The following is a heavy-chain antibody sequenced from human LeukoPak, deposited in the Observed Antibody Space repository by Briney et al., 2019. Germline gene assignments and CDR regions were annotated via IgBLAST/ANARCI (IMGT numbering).Heavy chain of an antibody. CDR3: ARIRSSLTVDY. CDR1: GGSLGRYF. CDR2: IFYTGST. J-gene: IGHJ4*02. Sequence: SETLSLTCTIPGGSLGRYFWSWIRQPPAKGLEWIGYIFYTGSTNYSPSLKSRVTISLDTSKNPCSLTLTSVTAAGAVVCFCARIRSSLTVDYWGEGTLVSVSS. D-gene: IGHD3-10*01. V-gene: IGHV4-59*01.